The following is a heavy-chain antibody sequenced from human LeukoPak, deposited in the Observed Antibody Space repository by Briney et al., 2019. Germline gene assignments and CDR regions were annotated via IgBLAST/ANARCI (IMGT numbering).Heavy chain of an antibody. CDR1: GGTFSSYA. D-gene: IGHD6-19*01. V-gene: IGHV1-69*05. J-gene: IGHJ2*01. CDR3: ASPTTYTGEIAVAAPWYFDL. CDR2: IIPIIGTA. Sequence: SVKVSCKASGGTFSSYAISWVRQAPGQGLEWMGGIIPIIGTANYAQKFQGRVTITTDESTSTAYMELSSLRSEDTAVYYCASPTTYTGEIAVAAPWYFDLWGRGTLVTVSS.